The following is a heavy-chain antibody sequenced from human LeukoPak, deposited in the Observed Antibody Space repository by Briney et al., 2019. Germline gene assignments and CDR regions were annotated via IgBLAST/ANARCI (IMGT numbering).Heavy chain of an antibody. D-gene: IGHD3-10*01. CDR1: GYTFTGYY. Sequence: ASVKLSCKASGYTFTGYYMHWVRQAPGQGLEWMGWINPNSGGTNYAQKFQGRVTMTRDTSISTAYMELSRLRSDDTAVYYCARVWGVRGVIPFYWGQGTLVTVSS. CDR3: ARVWGVRGVIPFY. J-gene: IGHJ4*02. V-gene: IGHV1-2*02. CDR2: INPNSGGT.